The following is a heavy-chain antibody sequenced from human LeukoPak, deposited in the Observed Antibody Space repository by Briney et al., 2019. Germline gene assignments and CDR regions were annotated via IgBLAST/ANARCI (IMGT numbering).Heavy chain of an antibody. V-gene: IGHV1-18*01. Sequence: ASVKVSCKASGYTFSTYGITWVRQAPGQGLEWMGWISTYNGNTNYAQRLQGRVTMTTDTSTSTAYMELRSLRSDDTAVYYCARAAAVAGYYFDYWGQGTLVTVSS. D-gene: IGHD6-19*01. J-gene: IGHJ4*02. CDR3: ARAAAVAGYYFDY. CDR2: ISTYNGNT. CDR1: GYTFSTYG.